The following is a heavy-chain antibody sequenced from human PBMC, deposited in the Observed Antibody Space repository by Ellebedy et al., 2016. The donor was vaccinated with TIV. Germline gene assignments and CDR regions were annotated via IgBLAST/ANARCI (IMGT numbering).Heavy chain of an antibody. J-gene: IGHJ5*02. CDR1: GDSFNSYW. D-gene: IGHD3-10*01. CDR2: IYVGDSDT. CDR3: ARHGVRATIAWLDP. Sequence: KVSCKGSGDSFNSYWIGWVRQMPGKGLEWMGIIYVGDSDTRYSPSFQGQVTISADKSTSTAYLQWSSLKASDTAMYYCARHGVRATIAWLDPWGQGTLVTVSS. V-gene: IGHV5-51*01.